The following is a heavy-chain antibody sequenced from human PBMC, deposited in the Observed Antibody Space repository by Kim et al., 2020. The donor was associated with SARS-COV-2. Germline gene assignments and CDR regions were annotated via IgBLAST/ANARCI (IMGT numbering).Heavy chain of an antibody. V-gene: IGHV4-39*01. CDR1: GGSISSSFNY. CDR3: ARLPHDSSGYVDC. D-gene: IGHD3-22*01. J-gene: IGHJ4*02. Sequence: SETLSLTCTVSGGSISSSFNYWGWIRQPPGKGLEWIGSVYHSGSTYDSPSLKSRVTVSVDTSKNQFSLKVTSVTAADTAVYFCARLPHDSSGYVDCWGQGILVIVSS. CDR2: VYHSGST.